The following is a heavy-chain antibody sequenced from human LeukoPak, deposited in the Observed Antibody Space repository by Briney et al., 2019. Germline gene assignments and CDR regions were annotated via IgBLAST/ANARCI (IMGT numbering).Heavy chain of an antibody. CDR2: ISGSGGNT. Sequence: QAGGSLRLSCAASGFTFSSYAITWVRKPPGKGLEWVSVISGSGGNTYHAASVKGRLTISRDNSKNTLSLQMNSLRVEDTAVYYCAKGRDFLDYWGQGTLVTVSS. D-gene: IGHD2/OR15-2a*01. CDR3: AKGRDFLDY. V-gene: IGHV3-23*01. CDR1: GFTFSSYA. J-gene: IGHJ4*02.